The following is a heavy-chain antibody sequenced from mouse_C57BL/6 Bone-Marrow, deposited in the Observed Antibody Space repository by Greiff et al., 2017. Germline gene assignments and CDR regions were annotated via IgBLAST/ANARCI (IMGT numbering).Heavy chain of an antibody. J-gene: IGHJ1*03. CDR3: TRVLRYWYFDV. Sequence: DVQLQESGEGLVKPGGSLKLSCAASGFTFSSYAMSWVRQTPEKRLEWVAYISSGGDYIYYADTVKGRFTISRDNARNTLYLQMSSLKSEDTAMYYCTRVLRYWYFDVWGTGTTVTVSS. CDR2: ISSGGDYI. D-gene: IGHD1-1*01. V-gene: IGHV5-9-1*02. CDR1: GFTFSSYA.